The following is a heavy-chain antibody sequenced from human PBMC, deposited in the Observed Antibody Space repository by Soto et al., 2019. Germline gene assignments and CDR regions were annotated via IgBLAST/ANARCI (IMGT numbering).Heavy chain of an antibody. D-gene: IGHD3-9*01. Sequence: QVQLQESGPGLVKPSQTLSLTCTVSGGSISSGGYYWSWIRQHPGKGLEWIGYIYYSGSTYYNPSLKIRVTISVDTSKNQFSLKLSSVTAADTAVYYCAREGGLYDILPGYSRHFDYWGQGTLVTVSS. CDR2: IYYSGST. CDR3: AREGGLYDILPGYSRHFDY. CDR1: GGSISSGGYY. J-gene: IGHJ4*02. V-gene: IGHV4-31*03.